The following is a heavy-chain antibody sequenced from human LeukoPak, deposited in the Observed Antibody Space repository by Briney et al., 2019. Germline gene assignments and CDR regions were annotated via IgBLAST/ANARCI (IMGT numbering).Heavy chain of an antibody. J-gene: IGHJ6*03. CDR2: IFYSGST. V-gene: IGHV4-39*07. CDR3: AREDTAMKTYYYYYMDV. CDR1: GGSISTSNYY. Sequence: SETLSLTCTVSGGSISTSNYYWGWIRQPPGKGLEWIGNIFYSGSTYYSPSLKSRVTISVDTSKNQFSLKLSSVTAADTAVYYCAREDTAMKTYYYYYMDVWGKGTTVTVSS. D-gene: IGHD5-18*01.